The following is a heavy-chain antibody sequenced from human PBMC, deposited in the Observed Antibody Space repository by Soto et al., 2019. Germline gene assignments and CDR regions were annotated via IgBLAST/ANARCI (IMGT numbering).Heavy chain of an antibody. CDR3: GSSEGGMATIIKPNWYFDL. J-gene: IGHJ2*01. CDR1: GGTFSSYA. CDR2: IIPIFGTA. V-gene: IGHV1-69*06. Sequence: QVQLVQSGAEVKKPGSSVKVSCKASGGTFSSYAISWVRQAPGQGLEWMGGIIPIFGTANYAQKFQGRVTITADKSTSTDYMELSSLRSEDTAVYYCGSSEGGMATIIKPNWYFDLWGCGTLVTVSS. D-gene: IGHD5-12*01.